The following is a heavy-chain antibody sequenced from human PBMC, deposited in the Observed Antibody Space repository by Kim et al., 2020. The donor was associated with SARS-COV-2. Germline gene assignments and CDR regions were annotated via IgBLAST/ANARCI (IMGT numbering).Heavy chain of an antibody. D-gene: IGHD2-2*01. Sequence: GGSLRLSCAASGFTFSSYAMHWVRQAPGKGLEWVAVISYDGSNKYYADSVKGRFTISRDNSKNTLYLQMNSLRAEDTAVYYCARVSPGYCSSTSCQKGSQYYYYGMDVWGQGTTVTVSS. CDR1: GFTFSSYA. J-gene: IGHJ6*02. CDR2: ISYDGSNK. CDR3: ARVSPGYCSSTSCQKGSQYYYYGMDV. V-gene: IGHV3-30*04.